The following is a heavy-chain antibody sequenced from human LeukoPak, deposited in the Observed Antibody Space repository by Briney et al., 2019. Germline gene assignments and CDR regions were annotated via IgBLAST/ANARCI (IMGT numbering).Heavy chain of an antibody. CDR2: LYYSGRT. V-gene: IGHV4-39*01. CDR3: ATHRGLRYFDY. Sequence: PSETLSLTCTVSGGSISSSSDYWGWIRQPPGMALEWIGSLYYSGRTYCNPSLKGRVTISVDTSKNQVSLKLSYVTAADTAVYYCATHRGLRYFDYWGQATLVTVSS. D-gene: IGHD3/OR15-3a*01. J-gene: IGHJ4*02. CDR1: GGSISSSSDY.